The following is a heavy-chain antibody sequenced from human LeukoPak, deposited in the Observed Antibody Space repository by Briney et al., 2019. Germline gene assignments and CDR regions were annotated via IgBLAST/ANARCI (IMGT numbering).Heavy chain of an antibody. CDR3: AKKPATIKFPFDI. CDR2: ISTTGGYT. D-gene: IGHD5-24*01. Sequence: GGSLRLSCAASGFTFSSAWMSWVRQAPGKGLEWVSAISTTGGYTEDADSVKGRFTISRDNSQNTLFLQMHSLRAEDTAVYYCAKKPATIKFPFDIWGQGTLVTVSP. CDR1: GFTFSSAW. V-gene: IGHV3-23*01. J-gene: IGHJ4*02.